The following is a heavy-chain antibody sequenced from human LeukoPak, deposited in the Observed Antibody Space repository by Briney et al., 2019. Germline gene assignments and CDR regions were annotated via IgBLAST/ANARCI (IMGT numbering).Heavy chain of an antibody. D-gene: IGHD4-17*01. CDR1: GFTFSSYW. J-gene: IGHJ5*02. Sequence: PGGSLRLSCPASGFTFSSYWMSWVRQAPGKGLERVASIKQDGSEKYYVDSVKGRFTISRDSAKNSLYLQMNSLRAEDTAVYYCARDGEGVDGDYAGWFDPWGQGTLVTVSS. CDR3: ARDGEGVDGDYAGWFDP. V-gene: IGHV3-7*01. CDR2: IKQDGSEK.